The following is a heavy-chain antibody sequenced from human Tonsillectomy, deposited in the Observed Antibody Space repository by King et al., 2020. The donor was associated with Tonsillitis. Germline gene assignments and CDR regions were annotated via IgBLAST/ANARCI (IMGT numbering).Heavy chain of an antibody. CDR3: ARISSGGDGYNYMGGVFDY. Sequence: VTLKESGPVLVKPTETLTLTCTVSGFSLSNARMGVSWIRQPPGKALEWLAHIFSNDEKSYSTSLKSRLTISKDTSKSQVVLTMTNMDPVDTATYYCARISSGGDGYNYMGGVFDYWGQGTLVTVSS. V-gene: IGHV2-26*01. D-gene: IGHD5-24*01. CDR2: IFSNDEK. CDR1: GFSLSNARMG. J-gene: IGHJ4*02.